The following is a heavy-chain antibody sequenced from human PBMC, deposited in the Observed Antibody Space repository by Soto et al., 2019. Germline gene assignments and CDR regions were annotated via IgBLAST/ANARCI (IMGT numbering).Heavy chain of an antibody. CDR1: GFTFSSYS. V-gene: IGHV3-21*01. CDR2: IGSSSSYI. CDR3: ARISEDVVVVAALDY. D-gene: IGHD2-15*01. J-gene: IGHJ4*02. Sequence: EVQLVESGGGLVKPGGSLRLSCAASGFTFSSYSMNWVRQAPGKGLEWVSSIGSSSSYIYYADSVKGRFTISRDNAKNSLYLQMNSLRAEDTAVYYCARISEDVVVVAALDYWGQGTLVTVSS.